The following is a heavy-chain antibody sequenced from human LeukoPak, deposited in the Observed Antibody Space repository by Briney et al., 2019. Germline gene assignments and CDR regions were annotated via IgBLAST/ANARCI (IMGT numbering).Heavy chain of an antibody. Sequence: GGSLRLSCAACGFTFSSYAMHWVRQAPGKGLEYVSAISSNGGSTYYANSVKGRFTISRDNSKNTLYLQMGSLGAEDMAVYYCARGTAASYYYYYMDVWGKGTTVTVSS. CDR3: ARGTAASYYYYYMDV. CDR1: GFTFSSYA. V-gene: IGHV3-64*01. D-gene: IGHD6-13*01. J-gene: IGHJ6*03. CDR2: ISSNGGST.